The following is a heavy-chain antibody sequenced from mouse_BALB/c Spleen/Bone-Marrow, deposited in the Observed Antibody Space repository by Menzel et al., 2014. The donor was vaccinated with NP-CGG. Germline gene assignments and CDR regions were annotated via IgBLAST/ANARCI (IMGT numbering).Heavy chain of an antibody. CDR1: GYTFTDYN. CDR2: IYPYNGGT. J-gene: IGHJ4*01. D-gene: IGHD2-12*01. V-gene: IGHV1S29*02. Sequence: VQLKQSGPELVKPGAAVKISCKASGYTFTDYNMHWVKQSHGKSLEWIGYIYPYNGGTGYNQKFKSKATLTVDNSSSTAYMEPRSLTSEDSAVYYCAITTLYAMDYWGQGTSVTVSS. CDR3: AITTLYAMDY.